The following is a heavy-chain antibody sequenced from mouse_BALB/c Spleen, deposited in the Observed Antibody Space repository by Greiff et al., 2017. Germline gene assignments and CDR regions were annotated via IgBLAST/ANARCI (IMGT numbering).Heavy chain of an antibody. D-gene: IGHD2-1*01. V-gene: IGHV2-4-1*01. CDR2: IWSGGST. CDR3: ARNWRGNYVYAMDY. CDR1: GFSLTSYG. Sequence: VQLQQSGPGLVQPSQSLSITCTVSGFSLTSYGVHWVRQSPGKGLEWLGVIWSGGSTDYNAAFISRLSISKDNTKSQVFFKMNSLQADDTAIYYCARNWRGNYVYAMDYWGQGTSVTVSS. J-gene: IGHJ4*01.